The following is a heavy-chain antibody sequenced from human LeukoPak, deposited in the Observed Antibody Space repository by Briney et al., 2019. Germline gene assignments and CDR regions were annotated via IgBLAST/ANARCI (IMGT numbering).Heavy chain of an antibody. CDR2: IIPIFGTA. J-gene: IGHJ6*02. V-gene: IGHV1-69*05. Sequence: SVKVSCKASGGTFSSYAISWVRQAPGQGLEWMGGIIPIFGTANYAQKFQGRVTLTRDTSTSTVYMELSSLRSEDTAVYYCALAARYYYYTMDVWGQGTTVTVSS. CDR1: GGTFSSYA. CDR3: ALAARYYYYTMDV. D-gene: IGHD6-6*01.